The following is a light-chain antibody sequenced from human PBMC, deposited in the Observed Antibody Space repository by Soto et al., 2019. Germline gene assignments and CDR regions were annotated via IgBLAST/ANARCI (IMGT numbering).Light chain of an antibody. CDR2: AAS. Sequence: DIQMTQSPSSLSASLGDRFTITCRASQGISTYLNWYQKKTGKAPKLLIYAASSLQSGVPSRLSGSGYETDFTLTISSLQNEDFETYPCQQSYSTTWTFGQGTKVDIK. V-gene: IGKV1-39*01. CDR3: QQSYSTTWT. CDR1: QGISTY. J-gene: IGKJ1*01.